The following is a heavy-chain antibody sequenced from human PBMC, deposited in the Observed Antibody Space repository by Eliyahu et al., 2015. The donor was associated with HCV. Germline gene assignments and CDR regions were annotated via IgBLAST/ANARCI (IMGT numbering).Heavy chain of an antibody. CDR3: ARHSREPIFGVVSGTYYFDY. CDR2: IWYDGSNK. J-gene: IGHJ4*02. V-gene: IGHV3-33*01. D-gene: IGHD3-3*02. Sequence: QVQLVESGGGVVQPGRSLRLSCAASGFTFSSYGXHWVRQAPGKGLEWVAVIWYDGSNKYYADSVKGRFTISRDNSKNTLYLQMNSLRAEDTAVYYCARHSREPIFGVVSGTYYFDYWGQGTLVTVSS. CDR1: GFTFSSYG.